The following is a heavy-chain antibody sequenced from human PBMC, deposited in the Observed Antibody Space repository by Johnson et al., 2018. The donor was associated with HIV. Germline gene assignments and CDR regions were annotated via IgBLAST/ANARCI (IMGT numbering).Heavy chain of an antibody. Sequence: VQLVESGGGLMQPGGSLRLSCAASGFTVDSNYMSWVRQAPGKGLEWVSVIYSGGSTYYADSVTGRFTISRDKSKNTLNLQMNSLRAEDTAVYYCAKTGGIAARLTPSPAFDIWGQGTMVTVSS. CDR3: AKTGGIAARLTPSPAFDI. D-gene: IGHD6-6*01. CDR1: GFTVDSNY. V-gene: IGHV3-53*01. CDR2: IYSGGST. J-gene: IGHJ3*02.